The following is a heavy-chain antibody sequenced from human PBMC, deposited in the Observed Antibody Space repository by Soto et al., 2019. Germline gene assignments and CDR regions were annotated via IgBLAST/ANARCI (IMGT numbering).Heavy chain of an antibody. CDR3: ATQGLTTYYFGY. V-gene: IGHV5-10-1*01. J-gene: IGHJ4*02. CDR2: IDLSESYT. CDR1: GCSFASQL. Sequence: GESLKISCKVSGCSFASQLISWVRQVPGKGQEWMGRIDLSESYTTYNPSFQGHVTFSADKSITTAYLQWRSLEASDTAIYYCATQGLTTYYFGYWGQGTLVTVSS. D-gene: IGHD3-16*01.